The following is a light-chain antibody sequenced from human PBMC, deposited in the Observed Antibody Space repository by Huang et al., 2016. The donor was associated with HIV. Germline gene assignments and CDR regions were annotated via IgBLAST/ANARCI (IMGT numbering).Light chain of an antibody. V-gene: IGKV4-1*01. Sequence: DIVLTQSPDSLAVSLGERATINCKYSQSVIYSTNNKNYLAWYQQNPGQPPKLLIYWASTRGSGVPDRFSGSGSGTDFTLSISSLQAEDVAVYYCQQYYSTPPTFGGGTKVEIK. CDR3: QQYYSTPPT. CDR1: QSVIYSTNNKNY. CDR2: WAS. J-gene: IGKJ4*01.